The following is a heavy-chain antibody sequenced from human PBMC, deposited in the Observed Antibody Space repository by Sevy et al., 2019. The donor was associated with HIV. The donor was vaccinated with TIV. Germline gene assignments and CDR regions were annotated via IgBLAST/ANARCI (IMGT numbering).Heavy chain of an antibody. CDR3: AREDIRVAGIGYYFHS. J-gene: IGHJ4*02. D-gene: IGHD6-19*01. CDR1: GFRISGYG. V-gene: IGHV3-33*01. Sequence: GGSLRLSCAASGFRISGYGMHGVRQAPGKGLEGVAVIWYDGTNREYADSVKGRFTISRDNSKNTLYLQMNSLRVEDTAVYYCAREDIRVAGIGYYFHSWGQGTLVTVSS. CDR2: IWYDGTNR.